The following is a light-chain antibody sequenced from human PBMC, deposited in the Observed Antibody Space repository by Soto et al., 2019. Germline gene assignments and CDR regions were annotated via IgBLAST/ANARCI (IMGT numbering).Light chain of an antibody. CDR3: SSYTSSFKLAV. CDR1: NSDVGGYNY. J-gene: IGLJ1*01. V-gene: IGLV2-14*03. Sequence: SVRTQPASVSGSPGQSITIFCTGTNSDVGGYNYVSWYQQHPGSAPKLMIYDVSSRPSGVSNRFSGSKSGNTASLTISGLQAEDEADYYCSSYTSSFKLAVFGSGTKVTVL. CDR2: DVS.